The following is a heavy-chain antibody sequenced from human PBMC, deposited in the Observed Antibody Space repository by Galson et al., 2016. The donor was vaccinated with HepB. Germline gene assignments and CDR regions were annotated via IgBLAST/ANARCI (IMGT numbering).Heavy chain of an antibody. V-gene: IGHV3-23*01. CDR1: GFSVSSYA. D-gene: IGHD2-2*01. CDR2: ISGSGDKT. Sequence: SLRLSCAASGFSVSSYALSWVRQPPGKGLEWVSTISGSGDKTYYIDSVKGRFTIARDNSTDALYLQMHRLRVEDTAVYYCVSPSGYCSSLSCPFDYWGPGTLVSVSS. J-gene: IGHJ4*02. CDR3: VSPSGYCSSLSCPFDY.